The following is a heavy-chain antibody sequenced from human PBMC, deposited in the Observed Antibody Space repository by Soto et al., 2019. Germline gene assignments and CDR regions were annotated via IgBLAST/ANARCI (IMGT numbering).Heavy chain of an antibody. CDR3: ASERYSDSSGYSYYYYGRDA. J-gene: IGHJ6*02. Sequence: QVQLVQSGAEVKKPGSSVKVSCNASGGTFSSYAISWVRQAPGQGHEWMGGIIPIFGTANYSQKFQGGVTINVDEYTSTAYMELSRLRSEDTALYYCASERYSDSSGYSYYYYGRDAWGQGNTVTFSS. V-gene: IGHV1-69*01. CDR2: IIPIFGTA. D-gene: IGHD3-22*01. CDR1: GGTFSSYA.